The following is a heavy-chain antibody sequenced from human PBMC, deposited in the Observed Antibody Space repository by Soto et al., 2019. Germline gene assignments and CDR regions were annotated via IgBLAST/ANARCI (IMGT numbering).Heavy chain of an antibody. Sequence: PSETLSLTCAVYGGSFSGYYWSWIRQPPGKGLEWIGEINHSGSTNYNPSLKSRVTISVDTSKNQFSLKLSSVTAADTAVYYCARAPGRLERVNLFDPWGQGTLVIVSS. CDR1: GGSFSGYY. D-gene: IGHD3-10*01. CDR2: INHSGST. J-gene: IGHJ5*02. V-gene: IGHV4-34*01. CDR3: ARAPGRLERVNLFDP.